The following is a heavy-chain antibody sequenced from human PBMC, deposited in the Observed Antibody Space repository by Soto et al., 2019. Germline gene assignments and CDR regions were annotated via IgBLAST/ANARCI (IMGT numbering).Heavy chain of an antibody. D-gene: IGHD3-9*01. Sequence: SETLSLTCTVSGGSISSYYWSWIRQPPGKGLEWIGYIYYSGSTNYNPSLKSRVTISVDTSKNQFSLKLSSVTAADTAVYYCARVGILTGYSVYYYYYYGMDVWGQGTTVTVSS. J-gene: IGHJ6*02. CDR2: IYYSGST. CDR1: GGSISSYY. CDR3: ARVGILTGYSVYYYYYYGMDV. V-gene: IGHV4-59*01.